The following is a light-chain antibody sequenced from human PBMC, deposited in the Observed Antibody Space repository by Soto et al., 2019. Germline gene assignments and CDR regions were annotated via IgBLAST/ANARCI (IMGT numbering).Light chain of an antibody. CDR1: ISDVSGYNF. J-gene: IGLJ1*01. CDR3: SSYTCSNTSF. V-gene: IGLV2-14*03. CDR2: DVS. Sequence: QSVLTQPASVSGSPGQSITISCTGTISDVSGYNFVSWYQQYPGEAPKLMIYDVSNRPSGVSNRFSGSKSGNTASLTISGLQAEDEADYYCSSYTCSNTSFFGTGTYVTV.